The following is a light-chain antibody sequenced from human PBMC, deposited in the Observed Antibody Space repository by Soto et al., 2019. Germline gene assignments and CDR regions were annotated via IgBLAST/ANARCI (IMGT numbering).Light chain of an antibody. CDR2: DAS. CDR1: QTVGTF. J-gene: IGKJ2*01. Sequence: PWDRATLSCRASQTVGTFFAWYQQKPGQAPRLLIYDASNRATGIPARFSGSGSGTDFTLTISSLEPEDFAVYYCQRYGSSPPHTFGQGTKLEIK. CDR3: QRYGSSPPHT. V-gene: IGKV3-11*01.